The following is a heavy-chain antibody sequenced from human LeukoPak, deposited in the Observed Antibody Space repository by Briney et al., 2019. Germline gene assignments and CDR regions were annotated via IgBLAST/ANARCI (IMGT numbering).Heavy chain of an antibody. CDR1: GGSISRYY. D-gene: IGHD1-14*01. CDR2: IYYSGST. CDR3: ATVLGIHLSWFDP. V-gene: IGHV4-59*01. J-gene: IGHJ5*02. Sequence: SETLSLTCTVSGGSISRYYWSWIRQPPGKGLEWIGYIYYSGSTNYNPSLKSRVTISVDTSKNQFSLKLSSVTAADTAVYYCATVLGIHLSWFDPWGQGTLVTVSS.